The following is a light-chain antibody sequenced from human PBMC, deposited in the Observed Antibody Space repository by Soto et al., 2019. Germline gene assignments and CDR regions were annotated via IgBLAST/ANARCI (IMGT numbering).Light chain of an antibody. CDR1: SSDVGGYNY. CDR2: DVS. CDR3: SSYTSSSTLYV. V-gene: IGLV2-14*01. J-gene: IGLJ1*01. Sequence: QSVLTQPASVSGSPGQSITISCTGTSSDVGGYNYVSWYQKHPGKATKLMIYDVSNRPSGFSNRFSGSKSGNTASLTISGPQAEDEAVYYCSSYTSSSTLYVFGTGTKVTVL.